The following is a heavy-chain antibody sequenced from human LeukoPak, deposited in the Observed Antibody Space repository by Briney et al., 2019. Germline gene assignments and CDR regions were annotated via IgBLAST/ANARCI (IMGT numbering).Heavy chain of an antibody. CDR3: ARDVAPRGYSSSWYDWFDT. D-gene: IGHD6-13*01. CDR1: GYTFTSYY. V-gene: IGHV1-46*01. J-gene: IGHJ5*02. Sequence: ASVKVSCKASGYTFTSYYMHWVRQAPGQGLEWMGIINPSGGSTSYAQKFQGRVTMTRDTSTSTVYMELSSLRSEDTAVYYCARDVAPRGYSSSWYDWFDTWGQGTLVTVSS. CDR2: INPSGGST.